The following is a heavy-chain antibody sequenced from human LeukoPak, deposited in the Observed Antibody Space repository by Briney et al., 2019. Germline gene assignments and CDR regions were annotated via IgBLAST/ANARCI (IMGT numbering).Heavy chain of an antibody. CDR2: IYPGDSDT. V-gene: IGHV5-51*01. D-gene: IGHD3-22*01. CDR1: GYSFTSYW. CDR3: ALVYYDSSGYYDYYGMDV. Sequence: GESLKISCKGSGYSFTSYWIGWVRQMPGKGLEWMGIIYPGDSDTRYSPSFQGQVTISADKSISTAYLQWSSLKASDTAMYYCALVYYDSSGYYDYYGMDVRGQGTTVTVSS. J-gene: IGHJ6*02.